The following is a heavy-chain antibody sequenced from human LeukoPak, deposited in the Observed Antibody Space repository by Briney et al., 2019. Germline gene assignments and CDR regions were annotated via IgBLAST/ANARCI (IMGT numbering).Heavy chain of an antibody. CDR1: GFTFSSYA. V-gene: IGHV3-23*01. Sequence: GGSLRLSCTTSGFTFSSYAMSWVRQAPGKGLQWVSGINAGDRSTYYADSVRGRFTISRDNSKSTLSLQMNSLRAEDTAIYYCATYRQVLLPLESWGQGTLVTVSS. CDR2: INAGDRST. CDR3: ATYRQVLLPLES. D-gene: IGHD2-8*02. J-gene: IGHJ4*02.